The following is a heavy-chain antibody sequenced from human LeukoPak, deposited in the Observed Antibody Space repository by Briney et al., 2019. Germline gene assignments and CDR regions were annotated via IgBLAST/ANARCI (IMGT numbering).Heavy chain of an antibody. CDR3: AKDTYSSSSVTLDY. J-gene: IGHJ4*02. CDR2: ISASGGNT. CDR1: GLTLSTSA. V-gene: IGHV3-23*01. Sequence: GRSLRLSCAASGLTLSTSAMSWVRQAPGKGLEWVSGISASGGNTYYADSVKGRFTIYRDNSKNTLYLQMNRLRVEDTAEYYCAKDTYSSSSVTLDYWGQGTLVTVSS. D-gene: IGHD6-13*01.